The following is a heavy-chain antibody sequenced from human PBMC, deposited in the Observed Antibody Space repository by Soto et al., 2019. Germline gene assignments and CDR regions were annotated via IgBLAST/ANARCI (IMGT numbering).Heavy chain of an antibody. V-gene: IGHV3-33*01. CDR2: IWYDGSNK. CDR3: ARDVCGGSCYSRFDP. CDR1: GFIFSSYG. J-gene: IGHJ5*02. D-gene: IGHD2-15*01. Sequence: GGSLRLSCAASGFIFSSYGMHWVRQAPGKGLEWVAVIWYDGSNKYYADSVKGRFTISRDNSKNTLYLQMNSLRAEDTAVYYCARDVCGGSCYSRFDPWGQGTLVTVSS.